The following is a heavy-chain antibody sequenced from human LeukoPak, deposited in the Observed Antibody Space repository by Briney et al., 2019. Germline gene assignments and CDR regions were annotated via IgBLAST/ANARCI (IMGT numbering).Heavy chain of an antibody. J-gene: IGHJ4*02. CDR3: AKDLSDYGDFPIDY. CDR2: IWYDGSSK. V-gene: IGHV3-33*06. CDR1: GFTFSSYG. D-gene: IGHD4-17*01. Sequence: PGGSLRLSCAASGFTFSSYGMHWVRQAPGKGLEWVAVIWYDGSSKYYADSVKGRFTISRDNSKNTLYLQMNSLRAEDTAVYYCAKDLSDYGDFPIDYWGQGTLVTVSS.